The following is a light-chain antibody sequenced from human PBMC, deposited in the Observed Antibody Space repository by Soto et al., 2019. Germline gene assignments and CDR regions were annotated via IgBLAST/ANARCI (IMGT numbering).Light chain of an antibody. Sequence: QSALTQPASVSGSPGQSITISCTGTSSDVGGYNYVSWYQQHPGNAPKLMIYDVSNRPSGVSNRFSGSKSGNTASLTISGLQAEDEADYYCSAYASSITLVVGGGTKLTVL. J-gene: IGLJ3*02. CDR2: DVS. CDR3: SAYASSITLV. V-gene: IGLV2-14*03. CDR1: SSDVGGYNY.